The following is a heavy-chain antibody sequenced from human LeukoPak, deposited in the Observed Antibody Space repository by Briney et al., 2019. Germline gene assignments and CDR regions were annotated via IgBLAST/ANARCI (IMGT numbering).Heavy chain of an antibody. CDR3: AKVIGITMVRGAFYYFDY. Sequence: SGRSLRLSCAASGFTFDDYAMYWVRQAPGKGLEWVSGISWNSGSTGYADSVKGRFTISRDNAKNSLYLQMNSLRAEDTALYYCAKVIGITMVRGAFYYFDYWGQGTLVTVSS. V-gene: IGHV3-9*01. D-gene: IGHD3-10*01. CDR2: ISWNSGST. J-gene: IGHJ4*02. CDR1: GFTFDDYA.